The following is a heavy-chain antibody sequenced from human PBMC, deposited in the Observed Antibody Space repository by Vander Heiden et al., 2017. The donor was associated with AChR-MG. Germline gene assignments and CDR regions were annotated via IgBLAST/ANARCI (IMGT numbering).Heavy chain of an antibody. J-gene: IGHJ3*02. CDR1: GGSVSSGSYY. D-gene: IGHD3-10*01. CDR3: ALVSQGVLLWFGEPRAFDI. Sequence: QVQLQESGPGLVKPSETLSLTCTVSGGSVSSGSYYWSWIRQPPGKGLEWIGYIYYSGSTNYNPSLKSRVTISVDTSKNQFSLKLSSVTAADTAVYYCALVSQGVLLWFGEPRAFDIWGQGTMVTVSS. CDR2: IYYSGST. V-gene: IGHV4-61*01.